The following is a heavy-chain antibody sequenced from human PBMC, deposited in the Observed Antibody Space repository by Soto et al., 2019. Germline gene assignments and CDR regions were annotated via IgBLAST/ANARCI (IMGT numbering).Heavy chain of an antibody. CDR1: GASIAGSSY. CDR2: FSLSGTT. V-gene: IGHV4-4*07. CDR3: ARGMTPPGAPAWYYFDS. D-gene: IGHD2-8*02. Sequence: SETLSLTCSVSGASIAGSSYWSWIRQPAGKGLEWIGRFSLSGTTNYSPSLRSRVTMSADVSKNQFSLRLTSVTAADTALYYCARGMTPPGAPAWYYFDSWGQGTLVTVSS. J-gene: IGHJ4*02.